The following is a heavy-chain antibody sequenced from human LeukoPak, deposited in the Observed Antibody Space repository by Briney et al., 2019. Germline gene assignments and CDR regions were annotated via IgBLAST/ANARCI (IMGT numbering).Heavy chain of an antibody. Sequence: PGGSLRLSCAASRFSFSNSWMHWVRQTPGKGLVWVSGINGIGTSLYYADSVKGRFTISRDNSDNTLYLQMNSLRAEDTAVYYCARSGANWGQGTLVTVSS. CDR3: ARSGAN. CDR2: INGIGTSL. D-gene: IGHD7-27*01. J-gene: IGHJ4*02. CDR1: RFSFSNSW. V-gene: IGHV3-74*01.